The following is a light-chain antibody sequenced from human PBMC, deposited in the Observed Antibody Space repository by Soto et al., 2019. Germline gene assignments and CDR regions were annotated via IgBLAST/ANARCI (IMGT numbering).Light chain of an antibody. J-gene: IGKJ3*01. CDR1: QDISNH. CDR2: DAS. Sequence: DIQLTQSPSSLSASVGDRVTITCQASQDISNHLNWYQQKPGKAPNLLIYDASDLETGVPSRFRGGGSGTFFSFTISSLQPEDIATYYCQKHDGVPRFGPWTKVEIK. CDR3: QKHDGVPR. V-gene: IGKV1-33*01.